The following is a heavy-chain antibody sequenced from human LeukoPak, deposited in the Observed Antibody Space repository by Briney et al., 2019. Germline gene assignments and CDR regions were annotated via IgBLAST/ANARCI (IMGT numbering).Heavy chain of an antibody. V-gene: IGHV3-7*01. CDR3: ARELGIGFSPAFDI. CDR1: GFTFSSYW. CDR2: IKQDGSEK. D-gene: IGHD7-27*01. Sequence: PGGSLRLSCAASGFTFSSYWMSWVRQAPGKGLEWVANIKQDGSEKYYVDSVKGRFTISRDNAKNSLYLQMNSLRAEDTAVYYCARELGIGFSPAFDIWGQGTMVTVSS. J-gene: IGHJ3*02.